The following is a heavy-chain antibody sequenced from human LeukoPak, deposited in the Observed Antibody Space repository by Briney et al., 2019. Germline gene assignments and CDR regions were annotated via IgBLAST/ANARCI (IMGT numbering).Heavy chain of an antibody. D-gene: IGHD4-23*01. Sequence: PSETLSLTCTVSGGSISSSSYYWGWIRQPPGKGLEWIGYIFYSGSTNYNPSLKSRVTISVDTSKNQFSLKLSSVTAADTAVYYCARVADTTVVTKAPGEFDYWGQGTLVTVSS. CDR2: IFYSGST. CDR1: GGSISSSSYY. J-gene: IGHJ4*02. V-gene: IGHV4-61*05. CDR3: ARVADTTVVTKAPGEFDY.